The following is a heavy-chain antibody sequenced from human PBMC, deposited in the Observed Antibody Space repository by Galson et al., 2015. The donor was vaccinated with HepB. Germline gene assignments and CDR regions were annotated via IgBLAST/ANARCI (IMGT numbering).Heavy chain of an antibody. D-gene: IGHD6-13*01. CDR2: IYSGGNT. Sequence: SLRLSCAVSGFTVSSNCMSWVRQAPGKGLEWVSVIYSGGNTYYADSVKGRFIISRDNSKNTVYLQMNSLRAEDTAVYYCARDLSSRAWFDPWGQGTLVTVSS. V-gene: IGHV3-53*01. J-gene: IGHJ5*02. CDR3: ARDLSSRAWFDP. CDR1: GFTVSSNC.